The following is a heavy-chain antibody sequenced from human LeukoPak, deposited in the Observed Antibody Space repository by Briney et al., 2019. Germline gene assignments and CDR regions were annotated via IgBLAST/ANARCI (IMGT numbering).Heavy chain of an antibody. CDR3: AGTYRPTYYYDGSGYPNSFGY. CDR1: GGSFSGYY. V-gene: IGHV4-34*01. J-gene: IGHJ4*02. D-gene: IGHD3-22*01. Sequence: PSETLSLTCAVYGGSFSGYYWSWIRQPPGKGLEWIGEINHSGSTNYNPSLKSRVTISVDTSKNQFSLKLSSVTAADTAVYYCAGTYRPTYYYDGSGYPNSFGYWGQGTLVTVSS. CDR2: INHSGST.